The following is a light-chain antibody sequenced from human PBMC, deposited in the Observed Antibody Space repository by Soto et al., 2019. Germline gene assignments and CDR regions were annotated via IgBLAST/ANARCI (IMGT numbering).Light chain of an antibody. J-gene: IGKJ4*01. Sequence: EIVLTQSPLSLPVTPGEPASISCRSSQNLLHSNGYNYLNWYLQKPGQSPQLLIYLGSTRASGVPDRVRGSGSGTDFTLTINRVEAEDVGLYFCAQGLATPFTFGGGTKVEIK. CDR1: QNLLHSNGYNY. V-gene: IGKV2-28*01. CDR2: LGS. CDR3: AQGLATPFT.